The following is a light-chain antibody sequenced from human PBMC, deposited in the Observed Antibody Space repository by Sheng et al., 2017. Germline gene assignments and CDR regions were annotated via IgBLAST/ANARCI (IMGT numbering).Light chain of an antibody. Sequence: EIVLTQSPGTLALSPGERATLSCRASQSVSSRYLAWYQQTPGQPPRLLIYSGSLRAAGIPARFSGRGSETEFTLTISGLEPDDFAVYYCHQYSTSLPETFGQGTKVEIK. V-gene: IGKV3-20*01. J-gene: IGKJ1*01. CDR2: SGS. CDR3: HQYSTSLPET. CDR1: QSVSSRY.